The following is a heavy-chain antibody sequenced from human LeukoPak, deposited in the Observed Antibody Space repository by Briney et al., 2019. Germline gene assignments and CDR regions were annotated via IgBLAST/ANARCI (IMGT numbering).Heavy chain of an antibody. CDR3: ARPGLPYCSSTSCYKGDAFDI. J-gene: IGHJ3*02. CDR2: IIPIFGTA. Sequence: SVQVSCKASGGTFSSYAISWVRQAPGQGLEWMGGIIPIFGTANYAQKFQGRVTITTDESTSTAYMELSSLRSEDTAVYYCARPGLPYCSSTSCYKGDAFDIWGQGTMVTVSS. CDR1: GGTFSSYA. D-gene: IGHD2-2*02. V-gene: IGHV1-69*05.